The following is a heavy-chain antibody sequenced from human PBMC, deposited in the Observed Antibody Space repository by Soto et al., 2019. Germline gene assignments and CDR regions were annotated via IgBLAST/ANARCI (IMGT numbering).Heavy chain of an antibody. Sequence: QVQLVQSGAEVKKPGASVKVSCKASGYTFTSYGISWVRQAPGQGLEWMGWISAYNGNTNYAQKLQGRVTMTTDTSTSTAYMELRSLRSDDTAVSYCARSSQITLAYCGGDCYSFDYWGQGTLVTVSS. V-gene: IGHV1-18*01. J-gene: IGHJ4*02. D-gene: IGHD2-21*02. CDR1: GYTFTSYG. CDR3: ARSSQITLAYCGGDCYSFDY. CDR2: ISAYNGNT.